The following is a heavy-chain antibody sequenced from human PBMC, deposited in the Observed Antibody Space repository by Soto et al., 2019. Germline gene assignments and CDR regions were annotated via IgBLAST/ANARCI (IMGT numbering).Heavy chain of an antibody. D-gene: IGHD6-19*01. J-gene: IGHJ4*02. CDR2: INPSGGST. CDR3: ARLFGIAVAGTTSEYYFDY. Sequence: ASVRVSCKASGYTFTSYYIHWVRQAPGQGREWMGIINPSGGSTSYAQKFQGRVTMTRDTSTSTVYMELSSLRSEDTAVYYCARLFGIAVAGTTSEYYFDYWGQGTLVTVSS. CDR1: GYTFTSYY. V-gene: IGHV1-46*03.